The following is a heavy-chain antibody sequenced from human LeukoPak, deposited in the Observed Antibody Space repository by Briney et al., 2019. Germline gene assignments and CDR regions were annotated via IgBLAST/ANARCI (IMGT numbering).Heavy chain of an antibody. CDR3: ARRGHCSSTSCPNKKNWFDP. J-gene: IGHJ5*02. CDR1: GYTFTSYD. D-gene: IGHD2-2*01. Sequence: ASVKVSCKASGYTFTSYDINWVRQATGQGLEWMGWMNPNSGNTGYAQKFQGRVTMTRNTSISTAYMELSSLRSEDTAVYYCARRGHCSSTSCPNKKNWFDPGAREPWSPSPQ. V-gene: IGHV1-8*01. CDR2: MNPNSGNT.